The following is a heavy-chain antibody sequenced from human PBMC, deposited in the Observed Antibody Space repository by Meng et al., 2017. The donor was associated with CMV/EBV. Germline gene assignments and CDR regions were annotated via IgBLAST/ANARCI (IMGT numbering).Heavy chain of an antibody. CDR3: AREPPGNYIYYYYGMDV. J-gene: IGHJ6*02. V-gene: IGHV3-11*04. Sequence: LSLTCAASGFTFSDYYMSWIRQAPGKGLEWVSYISSSGSTIYYADSVKGRFTISRDNAKNSLYLQVNSLRAEDTAVYYCAREPPGNYIYYYYGMDVWGQGTTVTVSS. CDR2: ISSSGSTI. CDR1: GFTFSDYY. D-gene: IGHD4-11*01.